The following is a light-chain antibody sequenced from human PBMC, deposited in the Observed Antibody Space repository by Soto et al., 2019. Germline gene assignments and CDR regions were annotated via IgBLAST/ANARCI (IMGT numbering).Light chain of an antibody. V-gene: IGKV1-39*01. CDR3: QHHSTIPIT. Sequence: DIQMTQCPSYMSASVGGSVTVTCRASQTISDYLTWYQQKPGKAPKLLIYGAFNLQSGVPSRFSGSGSGTYFTLTITSLQPEDFATYYCQHHSTIPITFGQGTRLEIK. CDR2: GAF. CDR1: QTISDY. J-gene: IGKJ5*01.